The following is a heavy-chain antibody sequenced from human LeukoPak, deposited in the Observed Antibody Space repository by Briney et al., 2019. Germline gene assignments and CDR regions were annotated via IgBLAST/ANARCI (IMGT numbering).Heavy chain of an antibody. CDR2: TYYRSKWQN. CDR3: AREEIERRFDF. V-gene: IGHV6-1*01. J-gene: IGHJ4*02. CDR1: GDSVSSNSVA. Sequence: SQTLSLTCALSGDSVSSNSVAWNWIRQSPSRGLEWLGRTYYRSKWQNDYAVSVKSRITVNPDTSRNQFSLQLNSVTPEDTAVYYCAREEIERRFDFWGQGTLVTVSS.